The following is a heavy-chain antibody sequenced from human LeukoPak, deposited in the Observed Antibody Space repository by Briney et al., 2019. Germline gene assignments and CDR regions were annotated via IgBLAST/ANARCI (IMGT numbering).Heavy chain of an antibody. CDR3: ARHPFLVLVAATPH. D-gene: IGHD2-15*01. Sequence: SETLSLTCTVSGGSISSSSYYWGWIRQPPGKGLEWLGSIYYSGSTYYNPSLKSRVTISVDTSKNQFSLKLSSVTAADTAVYYCARHPFLVLVAATPHWGQGTLVTVSS. J-gene: IGHJ4*02. CDR2: IYYSGST. CDR1: GGSISSSSYY. V-gene: IGHV4-39*01.